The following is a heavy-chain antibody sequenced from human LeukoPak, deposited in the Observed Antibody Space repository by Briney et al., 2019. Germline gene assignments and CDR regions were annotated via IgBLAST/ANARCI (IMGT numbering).Heavy chain of an antibody. J-gene: IGHJ4*02. V-gene: IGHV3-30*14. CDR3: ASPAVWGELSLRY. Sequence: PGRSLRLSCAASGFTFSTYFMHWVRQAPGKGLEWVALISIDGTRRQYADSVKGRFTISRDNSKNTVYLQMNSLRAEDTAVYYCASPAVWGELSLRYWGQGTLVTVSS. CDR2: ISIDGTRR. D-gene: IGHD3-16*02. CDR1: GFTFSTYF.